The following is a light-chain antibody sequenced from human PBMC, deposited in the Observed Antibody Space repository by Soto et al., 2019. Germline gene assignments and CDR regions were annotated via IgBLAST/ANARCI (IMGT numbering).Light chain of an antibody. Sequence: QSVLTQPPSASGTPGQRVTISCSGSSFNIGSNSVNWYQQLPGAAPKLLIYSNNQRPSGVPDRFSGSKSGTSASLAISGLQSEDEADYYCAAWDDRLPGHVVFGGGTKLTVL. CDR2: SNN. CDR1: SFNIGSNS. J-gene: IGLJ2*01. CDR3: AAWDDRLPGHVV. V-gene: IGLV1-44*01.